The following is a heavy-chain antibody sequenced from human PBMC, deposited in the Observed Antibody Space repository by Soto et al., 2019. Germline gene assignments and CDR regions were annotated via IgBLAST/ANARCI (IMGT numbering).Heavy chain of an antibody. Sequence: EVQILESGGGLVQPGGSLRLSCAASGFTFSIYGLTWVRQAPGKGLEWVSLINADGATTYYANSVKGRFTISRDNSENTLYLQMNSLRVDDTAVYYCAARNFEYWGQGTLVTVSS. CDR1: GFTFSIYG. CDR2: INADGATT. V-gene: IGHV3-23*01. CDR3: AARNFEY. J-gene: IGHJ4*02.